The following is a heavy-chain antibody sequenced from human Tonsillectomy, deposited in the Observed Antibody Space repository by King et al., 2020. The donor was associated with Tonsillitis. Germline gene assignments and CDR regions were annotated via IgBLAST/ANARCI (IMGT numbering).Heavy chain of an antibody. J-gene: IGHJ6*02. V-gene: IGHV3-30-3*01. D-gene: IGHD3-10*01. Sequence: VQLVESGGGVAQPGRSLRLSCAASGFTFSSYAMHWVRQAPGMGLEWVAFISYDGSNKYYADSVKGRFTISRDSSKNTLYLQMNRLRAEDTAVYYCAGGPDYYGSGSYYNGNYYYDMDVWGQGTTVTVSS. CDR3: AGGPDYYGSGSYYNGNYYYDMDV. CDR1: GFTFSSYA. CDR2: ISYDGSNK.